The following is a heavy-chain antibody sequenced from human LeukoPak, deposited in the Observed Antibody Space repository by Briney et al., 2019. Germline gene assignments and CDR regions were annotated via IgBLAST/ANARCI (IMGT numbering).Heavy chain of an antibody. CDR1: GGSISSSSYY. CDR2: IYYSGST. D-gene: IGHD1-26*01. CDR3: ARRVGATSFTRRTFDY. J-gene: IGHJ4*02. Sequence: SETLSLTCTVSGGSISSSSYYWGWIRQPPGKGLEWIGSIYYSGSTYYNPSLKSRVTISVDTSKNQFSLKLSSVTAADTAVYYCARRVGATSFTRRTFDYWGQGTLVTVSS. V-gene: IGHV4-39*01.